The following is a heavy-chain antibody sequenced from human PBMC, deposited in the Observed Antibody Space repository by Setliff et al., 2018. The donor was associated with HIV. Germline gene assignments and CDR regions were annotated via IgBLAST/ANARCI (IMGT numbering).Heavy chain of an antibody. CDR2: IYTSGGT. Sequence: SETLSLTCTVSGGSINSYYWSWIRQPAGKGLEWIGRIYTSGGTNYNPSLKSRVTMSVDTSKKQFTLKLNSVTAADTAVYYCARDIGRYYYYMDVWGKGTTVTVSS. V-gene: IGHV4-4*07. CDR1: GGSINSYY. D-gene: IGHD1-20*01. J-gene: IGHJ6*03. CDR3: ARDIGRYYYYMDV.